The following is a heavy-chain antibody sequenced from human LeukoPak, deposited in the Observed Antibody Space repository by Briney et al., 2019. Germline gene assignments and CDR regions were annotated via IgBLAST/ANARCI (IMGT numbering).Heavy chain of an antibody. CDR2: IFYSGST. J-gene: IGHJ4*02. Sequence: PSETLSLTCTVSGGSISSSNYYWGWIRQPPGKGLEWIGSIFYSGSTYYNPSLKSRVTISVDTSKTQFSLKLSSVTAADTAVYYSARDRRPFDYWGLGTLVTVSS. V-gene: IGHV4-39*07. CDR3: ARDRRPFDY. CDR1: GGSISSSNYY.